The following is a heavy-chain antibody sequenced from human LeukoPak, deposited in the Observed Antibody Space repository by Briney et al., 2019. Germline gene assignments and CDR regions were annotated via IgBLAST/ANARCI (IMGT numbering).Heavy chain of an antibody. CDR1: GWSFNDYY. Sequence: KPSETLSLTCAVYGWSFNDYYWNWIRQPPGKGLEWIGYIFNSGSTNYNPSLKSRVTISVDTSKNQFSLKLSSVTAADTAVYFCALGDCSSTSCYVFDYWGQGTLVTVSS. D-gene: IGHD2-2*01. CDR2: IFNSGST. V-gene: IGHV4-34*11. J-gene: IGHJ4*02. CDR3: ALGDCSSTSCYVFDY.